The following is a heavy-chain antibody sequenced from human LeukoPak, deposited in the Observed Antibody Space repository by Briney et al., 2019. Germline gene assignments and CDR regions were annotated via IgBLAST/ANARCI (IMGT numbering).Heavy chain of an antibody. CDR1: GGSFSDNF. CDR2: INHSGGT. D-gene: IGHD1-26*01. Sequence: PSETLSLTCAVYGGSFSDNFWSWIRQPPGKGLEWIGEINHSGGTNYNPSLKTRLTISVDTSKNQFSLKLSSVTAADTAVYYCARAASSVDYSGSYSPFDYWGQGTLVTVSS. CDR3: ARAASSVDYSGSYSPFDY. J-gene: IGHJ4*02. V-gene: IGHV4-34*01.